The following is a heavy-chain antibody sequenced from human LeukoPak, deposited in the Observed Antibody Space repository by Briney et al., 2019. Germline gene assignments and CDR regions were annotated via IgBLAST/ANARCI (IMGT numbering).Heavy chain of an antibody. J-gene: IGHJ4*02. CDR1: GFTFSSYS. V-gene: IGHV3-21*01. D-gene: IGHD5-18*01. CDR3: ARDPSPLVDTAMAYDY. Sequence: GGSLRLSCAASGFTFSSYSMNWVRQARGKGLEWVSSISSSSSYIYYADSVKGRFTISRDNAKNSLYLQMNSLRAEDTAVYYCARDPSPLVDTAMAYDYWGQGTLVTVSS. CDR2: ISSSSSYI.